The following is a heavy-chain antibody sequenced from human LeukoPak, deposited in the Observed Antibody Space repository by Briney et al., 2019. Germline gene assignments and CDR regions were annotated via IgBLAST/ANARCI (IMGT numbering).Heavy chain of an antibody. CDR3: ARDTAYYDSSGYYHFDY. V-gene: IGHV4-39*07. Sequence: PSETLSLTCTVSGGSISSSSYYWGWIRQPPGKGLEWIGSIYYSGSTYYNPSLKSRVTISVDTSKNQFSLKLSSVTAADTAVYYCARDTAYYDSSGYYHFDYWGQGTLVTVSS. CDR2: IYYSGST. J-gene: IGHJ4*02. CDR1: GGSISSSSYY. D-gene: IGHD3-22*01.